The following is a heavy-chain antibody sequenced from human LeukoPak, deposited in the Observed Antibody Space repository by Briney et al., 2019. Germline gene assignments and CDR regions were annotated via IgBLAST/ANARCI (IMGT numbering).Heavy chain of an antibody. CDR3: ARIFIKNGYSSYFDC. V-gene: IGHV4-38-2*02. D-gene: IGHD3-10*01. CDR2: VYQSGTT. J-gene: IGHJ4*02. CDR1: GFSISSGHY. Sequence: SETLSLTCTVSGFSISSGHYWGWVRQPPGAGLEWIGSVYQSGTTYYNPSLKSRVTTSVDMSKNQFSLRLRPVTAADTAVYYCARIFIKNGYSSYFDCWGQGTLVTVSS.